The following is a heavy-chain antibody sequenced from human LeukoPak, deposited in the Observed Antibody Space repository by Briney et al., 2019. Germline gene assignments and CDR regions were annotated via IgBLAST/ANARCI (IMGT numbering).Heavy chain of an antibody. J-gene: IGHJ4*02. Sequence: SSVKVSCKASGGTFSSYTISWVRQAPGQGLEWMGRIIPILGIANYAQKFQGRVTITADKSTSTAYMELSSLRSEDTAVYCCAREYYYDSSGYYLYWGQGTLVTVSS. CDR1: GGTFSSYT. V-gene: IGHV1-69*04. D-gene: IGHD3-22*01. CDR2: IIPILGIA. CDR3: AREYYYDSSGYYLY.